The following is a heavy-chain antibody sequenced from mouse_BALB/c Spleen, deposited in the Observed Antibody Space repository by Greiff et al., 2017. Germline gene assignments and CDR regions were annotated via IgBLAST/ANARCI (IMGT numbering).Heavy chain of an antibody. J-gene: IGHJ3*01. CDR1: GFTFSSYA. V-gene: IGHV5-6-5*01. Sequence: EVQVVESGGGLVKPGGSLKLSCAASGFTFSSYAMSWVRQTPEKRLEWVASISSGGSTYYPDSVKGRFTISRDNARNILYLQMSSLRSEDTAMYYCARGVITTTAWFAYWGQGTLVTVSA. D-gene: IGHD2-4*01. CDR2: ISSGGST. CDR3: ARGVITTTAWFAY.